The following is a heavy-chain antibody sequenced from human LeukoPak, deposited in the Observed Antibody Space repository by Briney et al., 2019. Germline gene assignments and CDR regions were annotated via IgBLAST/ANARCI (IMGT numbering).Heavy chain of an antibody. CDR3: ASAVGGWGAFDI. D-gene: IGHD3-16*01. CDR1: GGSFSGYY. Sequence: PSATLSLTCAVYGGSFSGYYWSWIRQPPGKGLEWIGEINHNRITNFNPSLKSRVTISVDTSKVQFSLKLSSVTAADTAVYYCASAVGGWGAFDIWGQGTMVSVSS. V-gene: IGHV4-34*01. J-gene: IGHJ3*02. CDR2: INHNRIT.